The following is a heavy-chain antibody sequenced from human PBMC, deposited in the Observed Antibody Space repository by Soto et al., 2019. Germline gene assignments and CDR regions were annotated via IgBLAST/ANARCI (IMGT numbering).Heavy chain of an antibody. J-gene: IGHJ4*02. CDR2: ISGSGANT. CDR1: GFTFSNCA. D-gene: IGHD3-3*01. V-gene: IGHV3-23*01. CDR3: AKDRENRGDNFWSGFKK. Sequence: EVQLLESGGDLVQPGGSLRLSCATSGFTFSNCAMSWVRHTPGKGLEWVSGISGSGANTYNAESVKGRFTISRDNSMNTMNLQMNSLREDDTAVYYCAKDRENRGDNFWSGFKKWGQGTLVIVSS.